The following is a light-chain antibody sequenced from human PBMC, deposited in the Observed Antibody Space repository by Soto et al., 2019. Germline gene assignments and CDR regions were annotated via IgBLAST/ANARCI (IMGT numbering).Light chain of an antibody. CDR1: TSNIGSKT. J-gene: IGLJ2*01. Sequence: QSVLTQPPSASGTPGQRVTISCSGSTSNIGSKTVNWYQQLPGTAPKLLIYSNDQRPSGVPDRISGSKSGTLASLAISGLQSEDEADYYCAAWDDSLNGVVFGGGTKLTVL. CDR2: SND. CDR3: AAWDDSLNGVV. V-gene: IGLV1-44*01.